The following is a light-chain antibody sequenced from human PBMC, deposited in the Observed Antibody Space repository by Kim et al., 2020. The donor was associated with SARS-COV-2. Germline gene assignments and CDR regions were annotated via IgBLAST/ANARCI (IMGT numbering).Light chain of an antibody. Sequence: PGERATRSSRAGQMVICRVADADQKKPGQAPRGPNYRVHSRATGIPDRGSGRVAGTDCSLTISRLEPEEFAVYNGQQYGSRRPWTFGQGTKVDIK. CDR3: QQYGSRRPWT. J-gene: IGKJ1*01. CDR2: RVH. V-gene: IGKV3-20*01. CDR1: QMVICRV.